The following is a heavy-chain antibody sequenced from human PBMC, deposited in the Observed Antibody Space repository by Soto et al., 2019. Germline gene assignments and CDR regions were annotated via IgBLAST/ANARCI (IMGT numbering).Heavy chain of an antibody. CDR3: ARDGGDGYRGVFDI. Sequence: PSETLSLTCTVSGGSISSGGYYWSWIRQHPGKGLEWIGYIYYSGSTYYNPSLKSRVTISVDTSKNQFSLKLSSVTAADKAVYNCARDGGDGYRGVFDIWAKGTMVPVSS. CDR2: IYYSGST. CDR1: GGSISSGGYY. V-gene: IGHV4-31*03. J-gene: IGHJ3*02. D-gene: IGHD3-16*01.